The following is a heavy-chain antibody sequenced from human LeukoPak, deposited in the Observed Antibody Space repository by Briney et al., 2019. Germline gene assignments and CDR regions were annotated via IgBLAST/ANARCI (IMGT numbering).Heavy chain of an antibody. D-gene: IGHD6-19*01. CDR3: AKDIGPIAVAGSSWFDP. CDR1: GFIVSSTY. CDR2: IYTGGIT. Sequence: GGSLRPSCAASGFIVSSTYMSWVRQAPGKGLEWVSVIYTGGITYYADSVKGRFTISRDNAKNSLYLQMNSLRAEDTALYYCAKDIGPIAVAGSSWFDPWGQGTLVTVSS. J-gene: IGHJ5*02. V-gene: IGHV3-53*05.